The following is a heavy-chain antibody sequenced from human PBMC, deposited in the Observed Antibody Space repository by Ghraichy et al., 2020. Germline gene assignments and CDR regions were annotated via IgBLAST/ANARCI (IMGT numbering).Heavy chain of an antibody. CDR2: IYHSGST. Sequence: SETLSLTCTVSGYSISSGYYWGWIRQPPGKGLEWIGSIYHSGSTYYNPSLKSRVTISVDTSKNQFSLKLSSVTAADTAVYYCASDLAVAGADYWGQGTLVTVSS. J-gene: IGHJ4*02. V-gene: IGHV4-38-2*02. CDR3: ASDLAVAGADY. D-gene: IGHD6-19*01. CDR1: GYSISSGYY.